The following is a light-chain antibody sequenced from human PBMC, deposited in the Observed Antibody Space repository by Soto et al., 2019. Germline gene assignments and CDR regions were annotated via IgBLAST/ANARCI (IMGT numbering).Light chain of an antibody. CDR3: AAWDDSLNGPL. J-gene: IGLJ2*01. Sequence: QSVLTQPPSASGTPGQRVTISCSGSSSNIGSNTVNWYQHLPGTAPKVLIYSNNQRPSGVPDRVSGSKSGTSASLAISGLQSEDDADYYCAAWDDSLNGPLFGGGTKVTVL. CDR1: SSNIGSNT. CDR2: SNN. V-gene: IGLV1-44*01.